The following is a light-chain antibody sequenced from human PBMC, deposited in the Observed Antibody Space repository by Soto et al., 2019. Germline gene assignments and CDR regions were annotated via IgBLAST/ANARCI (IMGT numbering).Light chain of an antibody. CDR1: SSDVGSYNL. J-gene: IGLJ1*01. CDR2: EVS. CDR3: CSYAGSSTWV. V-gene: IGLV2-23*02. Sequence: QSALTQPASVSGSPEQSITISCTGTSSDVGSYNLVSWYQQHPGKAPKLMIYEVSKRPSGVSNRFSGSKSGNTASLTISGLQAEDEADYYCCSYAGSSTWVFGTGTKLTVL.